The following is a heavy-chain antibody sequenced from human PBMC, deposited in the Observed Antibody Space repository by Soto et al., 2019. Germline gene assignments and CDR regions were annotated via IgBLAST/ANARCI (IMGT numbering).Heavy chain of an antibody. J-gene: IGHJ5*02. V-gene: IGHV1-69*06. D-gene: IGHD4-4*01. CDR1: GGTFSSYA. CDR2: IIPIFGTA. Sequence: QVQLVQSGAELKKPGSSVKFSCKASGGTFSSYAISWVRHAPGQGLEWMGGIIPIFGTANYAQKFQGRVTITADKYTSTAYMELSSLISEDTAVSDCARVADDYRNYGFDPWGQGTMVTGYS. CDR3: ARVADDYRNYGFDP.